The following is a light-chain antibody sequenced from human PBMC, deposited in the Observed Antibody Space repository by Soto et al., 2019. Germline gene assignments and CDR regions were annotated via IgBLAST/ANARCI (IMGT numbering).Light chain of an antibody. Sequence: EIVLTQSPATLSLSPGDTATLSCRASQSVSNSLAWYQQKPGQAPRLLIHDASNRATGIPARFSGSGSGTDFTLTISSLEPEDFAVYYCQQRSNWPPFTFGPGTKVDIK. CDR3: QQRSNWPPFT. CDR2: DAS. J-gene: IGKJ3*01. V-gene: IGKV3-11*01. CDR1: QSVSNS.